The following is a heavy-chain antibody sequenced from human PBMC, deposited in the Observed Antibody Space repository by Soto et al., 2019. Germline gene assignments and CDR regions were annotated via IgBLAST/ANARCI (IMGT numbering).Heavy chain of an antibody. V-gene: IGHV3-33*01. CDR3: AREGRGYSYGAPDAFDI. Sequence: QVQLVESGGGVVQPGRSLRLSCAASGFTFSSYGMHWVRQAPGKGLEWVAVIWYDGSNKYYADSVKGRFTISRDNSKNTLYLQMNSLRAEDTAVYYCAREGRGYSYGAPDAFDIWGQGTMVTVSS. CDR1: GFTFSSYG. J-gene: IGHJ3*02. CDR2: IWYDGSNK. D-gene: IGHD5-18*01.